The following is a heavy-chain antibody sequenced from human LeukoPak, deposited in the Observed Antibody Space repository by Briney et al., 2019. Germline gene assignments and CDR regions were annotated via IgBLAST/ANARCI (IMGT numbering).Heavy chain of an antibody. CDR1: GGSITSGSYY. V-gene: IGHV4-39*01. J-gene: IGHJ4*02. D-gene: IGHD1-26*01. Sequence: PSETLSLTCTVSGGSITSGSYYWGWIRQYPGKGLEWIGNIYYSGSTYYNPSLKSRVTISVDTSKNQFSLKLSSVTAADTAVYYCARYAVEYSGTYFDSWGQGSLVSVSS. CDR2: IYYSGST. CDR3: ARYAVEYSGTYFDS.